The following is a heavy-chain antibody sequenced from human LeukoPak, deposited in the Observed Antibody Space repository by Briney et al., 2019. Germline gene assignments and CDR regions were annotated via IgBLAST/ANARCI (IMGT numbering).Heavy chain of an antibody. D-gene: IGHD4-17*01. CDR3: VRGDYGDYTLFDY. Sequence: PGGSPRLSCAASGFTVSSNYMSWVRQAPGKGLEWVSVIYSGGSTYYADSVKGRFTISRDNSKNTLYLQMNSLRAEDMAVYYCVRGDYGDYTLFDYWGQGTLVTVSS. V-gene: IGHV3-53*01. J-gene: IGHJ4*02. CDR1: GFTVSSNY. CDR2: IYSGGST.